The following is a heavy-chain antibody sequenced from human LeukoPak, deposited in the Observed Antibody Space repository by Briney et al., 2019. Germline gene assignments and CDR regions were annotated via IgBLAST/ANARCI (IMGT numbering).Heavy chain of an antibody. Sequence: SVKVSCKASGGTFSSYAISWVRQAPGQGLEWMGGIIPIFGTANYAQKFQGRVAITADESTSTAYMELSSLRSEDTAVYYCARRRGYYDSGGYLEYYDYYMDVWGKGTTVTVSS. CDR3: ARRRGYYDSGGYLEYYDYYMDV. CDR2: IIPIFGTA. CDR1: GGTFSSYA. D-gene: IGHD3-22*01. J-gene: IGHJ6*03. V-gene: IGHV1-69*13.